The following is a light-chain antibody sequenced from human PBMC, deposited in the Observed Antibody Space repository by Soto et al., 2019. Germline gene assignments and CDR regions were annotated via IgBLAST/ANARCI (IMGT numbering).Light chain of an antibody. CDR2: FDD. J-gene: IGLJ2*01. CDR1: SSNIGSNT. CDR3: ASWDDGLNGSV. V-gene: IGLV1-36*01. Sequence: QSVLTQPPSVSAAPRQRVTISCSGSSSNIGSNTVSWYQQIPGKTPQLLIFFDDLLSSGVSDRFSGSKSGASASLAISGLQSDDEAEYYCASWDDGLNGSVFGGGTKLTVL.